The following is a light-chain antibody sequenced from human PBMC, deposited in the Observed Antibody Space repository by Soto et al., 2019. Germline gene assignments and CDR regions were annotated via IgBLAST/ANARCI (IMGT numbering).Light chain of an antibody. CDR1: QDISSY. CDR3: QRLNKFPRT. Sequence: DIQLTQSPSFLSASVGDRVTITCRASQDISSYLAWYQQRPGKVPRFLTHSASTLQSGVPSRFSATGSGTTFTLTISSLQSADIATYYSQRLNKFPRTFGQGTNVEV. CDR2: SAS. V-gene: IGKV1-9*01. J-gene: IGKJ1*01.